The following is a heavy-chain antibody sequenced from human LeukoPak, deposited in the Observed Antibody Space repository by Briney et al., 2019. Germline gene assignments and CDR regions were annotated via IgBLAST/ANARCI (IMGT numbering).Heavy chain of an antibody. Sequence: SVKVSCKASGYTFTGYYMHWVRQAPGQGLEWMGGIIPIFGTANYAQKFQGRVTITADESTSTAYMELSSLRSEDTAVYYCARDKLELRFYGMDVWGQGTTVTVSS. J-gene: IGHJ6*02. D-gene: IGHD1-7*01. CDR3: ARDKLELRFYGMDV. CDR1: GYTFTGYY. CDR2: IIPIFGTA. V-gene: IGHV1-69*13.